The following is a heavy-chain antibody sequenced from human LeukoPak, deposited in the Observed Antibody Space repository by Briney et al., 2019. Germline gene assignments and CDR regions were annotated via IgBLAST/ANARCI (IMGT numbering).Heavy chain of an antibody. Sequence: GESLKISCKGSGYSFTSYWIGWVRQMPGKGLEWMGIIYPGDSDTRYSPSFQGQVTISADKSISTAYLQWSSLKASDTAMYYCARLGGGSGWYWGYFQHWGQGTLVTVSS. CDR1: GYSFTSYW. CDR2: IYPGDSDT. D-gene: IGHD6-19*01. J-gene: IGHJ1*01. V-gene: IGHV5-51*01. CDR3: ARLGGGSGWYWGYFQH.